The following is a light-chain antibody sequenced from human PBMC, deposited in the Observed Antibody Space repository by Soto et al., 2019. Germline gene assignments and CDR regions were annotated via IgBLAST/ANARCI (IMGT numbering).Light chain of an antibody. J-gene: IGKJ3*01. V-gene: IGKV3-20*01. CDR2: GAS. CDR1: QTISSNY. Sequence: EIVLTQSRCSLSLSAGERAIVSCRASQTISSNYLAWYQQKPGQAPRLLIFGASYRATGIPDRFSGSGSGTDFTFTISRLEPEDFAVYYCQEYGRSPPEFTFGPGTKVDIK. CDR3: QEYGRSPPEFT.